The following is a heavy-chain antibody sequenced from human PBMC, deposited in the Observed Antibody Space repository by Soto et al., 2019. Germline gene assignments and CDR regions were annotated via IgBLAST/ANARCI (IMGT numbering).Heavy chain of an antibody. J-gene: IGHJ6*02. CDR3: ARDYGGSTWFVGVYYFVGMDV. CDR2: ISSSGDAI. D-gene: IGHD6-13*01. V-gene: IGHV3-48*04. Sequence: EVQLVESGGDLVQPGGSLRLSCAASGFIFSDYTMTWVRQAPGRGLEFVSNISSSGDAIFYAESVKGRFTVSRDNAKNSLYLRMSSLRVDETAVYFCARDYGGSTWFVGVYYFVGMDVWGQGTAVTFSS. CDR1: GFIFSDYT.